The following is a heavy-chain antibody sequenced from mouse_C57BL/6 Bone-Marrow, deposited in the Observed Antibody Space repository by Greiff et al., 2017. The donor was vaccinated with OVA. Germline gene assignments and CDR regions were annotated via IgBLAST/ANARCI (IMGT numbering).Heavy chain of an antibody. J-gene: IGHJ2*01. CDR2: LHPNSGST. V-gene: IGHV1-64*01. CDR1: CYTFTSYC. Sequence: HVQLQPSWAELVKPGASVTLSCKASCYTFTSYCMHWVKQSPGQGLEWLGMLHPNSGSTNYNEKFKSKATLTVDKSSSTAYMQLRSLTSEDSAVYYCARDPSGSRDYFDYWGQGTTLTVSS. CDR3: ARDPSGSRDYFDY. D-gene: IGHD1-1*01.